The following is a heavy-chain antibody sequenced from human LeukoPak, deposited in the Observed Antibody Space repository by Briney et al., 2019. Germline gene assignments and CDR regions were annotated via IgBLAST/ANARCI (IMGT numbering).Heavy chain of an antibody. V-gene: IGHV4-4*07. J-gene: IGHJ4*02. CDR2: IYTSGST. CDR3: ARLSIAAAGTSYYFDY. Sequence: SETLSLTCTVSGGSISSYYWSWIRQPAGKGLEWIGRIYTSGSTNYNPSLKSRVTMSVDTSKNQFSLKLSSVTAADTAVYYCARLSIAAAGTSYYFDYWGQGTLVTVSS. D-gene: IGHD6-13*01. CDR1: GGSISSYY.